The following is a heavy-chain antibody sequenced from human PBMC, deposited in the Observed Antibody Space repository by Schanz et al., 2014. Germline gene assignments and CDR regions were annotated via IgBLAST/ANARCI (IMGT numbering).Heavy chain of an antibody. CDR1: GFTVSNNY. CDR3: ARPLGPNYYYYGLDV. V-gene: IGHV3-66*04. J-gene: IGHJ6*02. Sequence: EEQMVESGGGVVQPGRSLRLSCAASGFTVSNNYMSWVRQAPGKGLECVSIIYSDGSTYYVDSVKGRFIISRDNSKNTVYLQMNSLRAEDTAVYYCARPLGPNYYYYGLDVWGQGTTVTVSS. CDR2: IYSDGST.